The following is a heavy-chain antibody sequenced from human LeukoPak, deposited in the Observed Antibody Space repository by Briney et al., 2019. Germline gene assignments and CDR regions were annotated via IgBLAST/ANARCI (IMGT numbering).Heavy chain of an antibody. Sequence: GGSLRLSCAASGFTFSSYSMNWVRQAPGKGLEWISFVSISSGAIYYADSVNGRFRISRDNAKSSLDLEMNSLRAEDTAVYYCARAMSTFGGVRNYFDSWGQGTLVTVSS. D-gene: IGHD3-16*01. V-gene: IGHV3-48*04. CDR2: VSISSGAI. CDR1: GFTFSSYS. CDR3: ARAMSTFGGVRNYFDS. J-gene: IGHJ4*02.